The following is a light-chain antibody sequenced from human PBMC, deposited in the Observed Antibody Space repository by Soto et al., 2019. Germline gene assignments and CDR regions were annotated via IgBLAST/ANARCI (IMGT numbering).Light chain of an antibody. CDR2: ANN. CDR3: ASWDDSLNGLV. Sequence: QAVVTQPPSLSETPGQRVTISCSGSRSNIGGHIVNWYQQLPGMAPKLLMSANNQRSSGVPERFSGSKSGSSASLAISGLKSEDEAAYYCASWDDSLNGLVFGVGTKLTVL. CDR1: RSNIGGHI. J-gene: IGLJ2*01. V-gene: IGLV1-44*01.